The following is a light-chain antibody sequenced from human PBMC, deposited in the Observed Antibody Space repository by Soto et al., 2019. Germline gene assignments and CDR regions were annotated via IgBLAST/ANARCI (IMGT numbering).Light chain of an antibody. CDR1: SSNIGSSY. V-gene: IGLV1-47*01. Sequence: QLVLTQPPSASGTPGQRVTISCSGSSSNIGSSYVYWYQQFPGTAPKLLIYRNNQRPSGVTDRLSASKSGTSASLAISGLRSEDEADYYCAAWDDSLSGVIFGGGTKLTVL. CDR3: AAWDDSLSGVI. J-gene: IGLJ2*01. CDR2: RNN.